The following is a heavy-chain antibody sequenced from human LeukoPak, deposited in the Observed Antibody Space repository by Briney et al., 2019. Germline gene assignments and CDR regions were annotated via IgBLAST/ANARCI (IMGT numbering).Heavy chain of an antibody. CDR2: ISYGETEK. Sequence: GRSLRLSCEPHGFTFSNYGMHWVRQPPGKGLEWVAFISYGETEKHYADSVKGRFAISRDDSKNTLFLQMNSLRDEDTAIYYCAKVHGWGRQLGYYFDYWGQGTLVTVSS. V-gene: IGHV3-33*06. CDR3: AKVHGWGRQLGYYFDY. D-gene: IGHD2-15*01. J-gene: IGHJ4*02. CDR1: GFTFSNYG.